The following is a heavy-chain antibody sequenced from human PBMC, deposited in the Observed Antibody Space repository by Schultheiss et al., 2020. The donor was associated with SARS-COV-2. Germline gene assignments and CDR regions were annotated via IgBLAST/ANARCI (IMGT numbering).Heavy chain of an antibody. Sequence: GGSLRLSCATSGFTFSRYWMHWVRQAPGKGLVWVSRSNEDGSVTDYADSVRGRFTISRDNSKNTLYLQMNSLRAEDTAVYYCARESPVTMTTVTDFDYWGQGTLVTVSS. D-gene: IGHD4-17*01. V-gene: IGHV3-74*01. CDR2: SNEDGSVT. CDR3: ARESPVTMTTVTDFDY. CDR1: GFTFSRYW. J-gene: IGHJ4*02.